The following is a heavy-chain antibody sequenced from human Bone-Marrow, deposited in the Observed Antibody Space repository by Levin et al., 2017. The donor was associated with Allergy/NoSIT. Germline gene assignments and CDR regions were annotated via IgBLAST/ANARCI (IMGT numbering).Heavy chain of an antibody. CDR2: IKSKTDGGTT. CDR1: GFTFSNAW. CDR3: TTGAGGGSSEDY. J-gene: IGHJ4*02. V-gene: IGHV3-15*01. D-gene: IGHD2-2*01. Sequence: GESLKISCAASGFTFSNAWMSWVRQAPGKGLEWVGRIKSKTDGGTTDYAAPVKGRFTISRDDSKNTLYLQMNSLKTEDTAVYYCTTGAGGGSSEDYWGQGTLVTVSS.